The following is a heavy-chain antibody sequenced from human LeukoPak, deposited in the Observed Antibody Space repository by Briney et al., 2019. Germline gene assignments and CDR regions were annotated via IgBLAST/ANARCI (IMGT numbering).Heavy chain of an antibody. CDR3: VKSDLRIRVAGTGGDY. V-gene: IGHV3-30*14. J-gene: IGHJ4*02. CDR1: GFTFSSYA. D-gene: IGHD6-19*01. Sequence: PGGSLRLSCAASGFTFSSYAMHWVRQAPGKGLEWVAVISYDGSNKYYADSVKGRFTISRDNSKNTLYLQMSSLRAEDTAVYYCVKSDLRIRVAGTGGDYWGQGTLVTVSS. CDR2: ISYDGSNK.